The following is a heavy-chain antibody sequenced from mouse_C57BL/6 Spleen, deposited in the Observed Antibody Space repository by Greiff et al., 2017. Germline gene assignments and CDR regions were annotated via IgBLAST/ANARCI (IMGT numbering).Heavy chain of an antibody. CDR1: GYTFTSYS. CDR2: INPSSGYT. CDR3: ARYSYYGGGHYYAMDY. J-gene: IGHJ4*01. D-gene: IGHD1-1*01. V-gene: IGHV1-4*01. Sequence: VQLKQSGAELARPGASVKMSCKASGYTFTSYSMHWVKQRPGQGLEWIGYINPSSGYTKYNQKFKDKATLTADKSSSTANMQLSSLTSEDSAVYYCARYSYYGGGHYYAMDYWGQGTSVTVSS.